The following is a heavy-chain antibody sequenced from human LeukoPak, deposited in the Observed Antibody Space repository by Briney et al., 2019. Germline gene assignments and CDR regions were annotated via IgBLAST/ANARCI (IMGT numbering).Heavy chain of an antibody. V-gene: IGHV4-34*01. CDR2: IYYSGST. Sequence: SETLSLTCAVYGGSFSGYYWSWIRQPPGKGLEWIGNIYYSGSTYYNASLQSRVAISIDTSKNQFSLRLNSVTAADTAMYYCAKSGGYGLIDYWGQGTLVTVSS. J-gene: IGHJ4*02. CDR1: GGSFSGYY. CDR3: AKSGGYGLIDY. D-gene: IGHD1-26*01.